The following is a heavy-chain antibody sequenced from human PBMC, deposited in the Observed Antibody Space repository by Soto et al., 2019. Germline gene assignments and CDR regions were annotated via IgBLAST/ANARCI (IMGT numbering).Heavy chain of an antibody. Sequence: QVQLQESGPGLVKPSQTLSLTCTVSGGSVSSGNYCGSWIRQSPDKCLEWIGHIYDGGSTYSNPSLRSRVSISVDPSKNQFSLQLSSVNAADTAVYYCTIGPSGVKVDYWGQGTLVTVS. CDR1: GGSVSSGNYC. D-gene: IGHD3-16*01. V-gene: IGHV4-30-4*01. CDR3: TIGPSGVKVDY. CDR2: IYDGGST. J-gene: IGHJ4*02.